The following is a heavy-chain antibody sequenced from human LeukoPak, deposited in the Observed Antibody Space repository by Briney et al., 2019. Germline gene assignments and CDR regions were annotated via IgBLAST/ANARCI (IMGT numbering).Heavy chain of an antibody. V-gene: IGHV3-7*01. Sequence: GGSLRLSCAASGFTFSSYWMSWVRQAPGKGLEWVANIKKDGSEKYYVAPVKGRFTIPRDNAKNSLHVQMNSLSAEDTAVYYCGRVVLLWFGENYWGRGTVVTVSS. J-gene: IGHJ4*02. D-gene: IGHD3-10*01. CDR2: IKKDGSEK. CDR1: GFTFSSYW. CDR3: GRVVLLWFGENY.